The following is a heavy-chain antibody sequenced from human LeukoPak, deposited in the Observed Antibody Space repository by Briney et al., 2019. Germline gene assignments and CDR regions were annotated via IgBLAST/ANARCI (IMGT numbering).Heavy chain of an antibody. V-gene: IGHV1-2*02. CDR2: INPNSGGT. J-gene: IGHJ6*03. D-gene: IGHD3-10*01. CDR1: GYTFTGYY. CDR3: ARGLGVSDYYYYYMDV. Sequence: GASVKVSCKASGYTFTGYYMHWVRQAPGQGLEWMGWINPNSGGTNYAQKFQGRVTMTRDTSISTAYMELSRLRSDDTAVYCARGLGVSDYYYYYMDVWGKGTTVTVSS.